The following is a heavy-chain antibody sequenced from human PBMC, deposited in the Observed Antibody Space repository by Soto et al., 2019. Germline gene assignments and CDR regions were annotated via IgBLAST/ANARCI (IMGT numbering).Heavy chain of an antibody. J-gene: IGHJ5*02. Sequence: ASVKVSCKASGYTFTGYYMHWARQAPGQGLEWMGWINPNSGGTNYAQKFQGWVTMTRDTSISTAYMELSRLRSDDTAVYYCARGQQPVMNWFDPWGQGTLVTVSS. CDR1: GYTFTGYY. CDR3: ARGQQPVMNWFDP. CDR2: INPNSGGT. D-gene: IGHD6-13*01. V-gene: IGHV1-2*04.